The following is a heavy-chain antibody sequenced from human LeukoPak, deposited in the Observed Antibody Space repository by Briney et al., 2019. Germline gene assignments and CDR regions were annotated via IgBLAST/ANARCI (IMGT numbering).Heavy chain of an antibody. Sequence: NAGGSLRLSCATSGFNFNDYYMTWIRQAPGKGLEWLSFITSGGTTTSYADSVRGRFTISRDNANKLLFLQMDSLRADDTAIYYCATLRIGFDSWGQGTLVTVAS. CDR1: GFNFNDYY. D-gene: IGHD2-21*01. CDR3: ATLRIGFDS. CDR2: ITSGGTTT. J-gene: IGHJ5*01. V-gene: IGHV3-11*04.